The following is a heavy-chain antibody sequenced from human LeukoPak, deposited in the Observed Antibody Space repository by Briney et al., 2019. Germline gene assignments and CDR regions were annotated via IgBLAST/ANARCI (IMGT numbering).Heavy chain of an antibody. CDR3: AREHRVVVPYYGMDV. D-gene: IGHD2-2*01. CDR1: GFTFSSYW. Sequence: PGESLRLSCAASGFTFSSYWMHWVRRAPGNGLVWVPGINSDGSSTSYADSVKGRFTISRDNAKNTLYLQMNSLRAEDTAVYYCAREHRVVVPYYGMDVWGQGTTVTVSS. V-gene: IGHV3-74*01. J-gene: IGHJ6*02. CDR2: INSDGSST.